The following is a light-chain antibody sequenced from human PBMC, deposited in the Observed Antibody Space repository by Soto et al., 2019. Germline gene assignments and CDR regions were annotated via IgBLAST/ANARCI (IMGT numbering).Light chain of an antibody. V-gene: IGLV2-14*03. Sequence: QSALTQPASVSGSPGQSISISCSGTSSDVGGYNSVSWYQQHPGKAPKLIIYEVTKRPSGISNRFSGSKSANTASLTISGLQADDEADYYCASNTPTWVFGGGTKVTVL. CDR2: EVT. CDR3: ASNTPTWV. J-gene: IGLJ3*02. CDR1: SSDVGGYNS.